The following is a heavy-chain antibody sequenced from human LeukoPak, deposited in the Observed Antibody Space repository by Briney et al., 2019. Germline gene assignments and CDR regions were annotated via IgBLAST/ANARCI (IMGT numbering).Heavy chain of an antibody. D-gene: IGHD6-19*01. CDR1: GGSISSYY. V-gene: IGHV4-4*07. CDR2: IYIGGST. CDR3: VTFPASYTSAWYD. Sequence: SETLSLTCIVSGGSISSYYWNWIRQSAGKGLEWIGRIYIGGSTSYNPSLKSRVTMSVDTSKNQFSLKLSSVTAADTAVYYCVTFPASYTSAWYDWGQGTLVTVSS. J-gene: IGHJ4*02.